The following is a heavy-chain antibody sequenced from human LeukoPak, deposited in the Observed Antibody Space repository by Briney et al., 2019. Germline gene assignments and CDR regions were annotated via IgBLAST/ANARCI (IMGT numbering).Heavy chain of an antibody. V-gene: IGHV3-64D*09. CDR3: VKDVSGSYNFDY. D-gene: IGHD1-26*01. CDR1: GFTFNSHA. CDR2: IKNNGGKA. Sequence: GGSLRLSCSASGFTFNSHAMHWLRQAPGKGWVDVYGIKNNGGKAHCRDPVKGKFTISKDDSKMTLYLQMSTLRAEDTAVYYCVKDVSGSYNFDYWGQVTLVTVSS. J-gene: IGHJ4*02.